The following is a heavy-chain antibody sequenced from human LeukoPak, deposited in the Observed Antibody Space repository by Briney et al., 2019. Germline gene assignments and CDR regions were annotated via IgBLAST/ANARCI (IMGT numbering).Heavy chain of an antibody. D-gene: IGHD6-13*01. Sequence: SETLSLTCTVSGGSISGYYWSWLRQPPGKGPEWIAYTYYSGITNYNPSLKSRVAISLETSKNQFSLNLSSVTAADTAVYYCARFSSSTWVFDFWGHGTLVTVSS. CDR1: GGSISGYY. CDR3: ARFSSSTWVFDF. V-gene: IGHV4-59*08. J-gene: IGHJ4*01. CDR2: TYYSGIT.